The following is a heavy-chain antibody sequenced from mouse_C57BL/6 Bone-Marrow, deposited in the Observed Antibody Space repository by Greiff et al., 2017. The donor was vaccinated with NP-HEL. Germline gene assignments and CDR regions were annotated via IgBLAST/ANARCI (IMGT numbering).Heavy chain of an antibody. CDR1: GYTFTSYW. CDR2: IDPSDSYT. CDR3: ARSGAGAMDY. J-gene: IGHJ4*01. Sequence: VQLQQPGAELVMPGASVKLSCKASGYTFTSYWMHWVKQRPGQGLEWIGEIDPSDSYTNYNQQFKGKSTLTVDKSSSTAYMQLSSLTSEDSAVYYCARSGAGAMDYWGQGTSVTVSS. V-gene: IGHV1-69*01. D-gene: IGHD3-3*01.